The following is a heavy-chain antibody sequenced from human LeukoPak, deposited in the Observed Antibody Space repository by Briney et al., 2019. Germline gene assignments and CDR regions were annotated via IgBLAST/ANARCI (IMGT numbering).Heavy chain of an antibody. Sequence: KSSETLSLTCTVSGGSISSGGYYWSWIRQPPGKGLEWIGYIYYSGSTNYNPSLKSRVTISVDTSKNQFSLKLSSVTAADTAVYYCARLNYGDSFDYWGQGTLVTVSS. J-gene: IGHJ4*02. D-gene: IGHD4-17*01. CDR3: ARLNYGDSFDY. CDR2: IYYSGST. V-gene: IGHV4-61*08. CDR1: GGSISSGGYY.